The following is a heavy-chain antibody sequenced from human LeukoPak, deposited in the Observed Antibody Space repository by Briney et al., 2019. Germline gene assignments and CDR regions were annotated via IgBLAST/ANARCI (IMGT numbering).Heavy chain of an antibody. V-gene: IGHV1-24*01. CDR2: FDPEDGET. CDR1: GYTLTELS. D-gene: IGHD2-2*01. Sequence: GASVKVSCKVSGYTLTELSMHWVRQAPGKGLEWMGGFDPEDGETIYAQKFQGRVTMTEDTSTDTAYMELSSLRAEDTAVYYCALQGYCSSTSCPWPYYYYYYGMDVWGQGTTVTVSS. J-gene: IGHJ6*02. CDR3: ALQGYCSSTSCPWPYYYYYYGMDV.